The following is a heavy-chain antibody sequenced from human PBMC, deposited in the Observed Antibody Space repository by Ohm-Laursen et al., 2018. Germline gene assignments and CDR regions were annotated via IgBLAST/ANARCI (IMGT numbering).Heavy chain of an antibody. D-gene: IGHD3-22*01. CDR1: GYSISSGYF. CDR3: ARADSSGYSTYGAFDV. Sequence: GTLSLTCAVSGYSISSGYFWGWIRQPPGKGLEWIGTIYHSGSTYYNPSLKSRVTISVDTSKNQFSLKLSSVTAADTAVYYCARADSSGYSTYGAFDVWGQGTMVTVSS. CDR2: IYHSGST. V-gene: IGHV4-38-2*01. J-gene: IGHJ3*01.